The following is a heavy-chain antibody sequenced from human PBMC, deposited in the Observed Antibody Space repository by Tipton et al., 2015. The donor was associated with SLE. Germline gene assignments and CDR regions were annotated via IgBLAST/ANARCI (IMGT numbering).Heavy chain of an antibody. J-gene: IGHJ2*01. V-gene: IGHV4-34*01. CDR3: VRGQEDWYFDV. CDR2: INHSGST. CDR1: GGSFSGYY. Sequence: TLSLTCAVYGGSFSGYYWSWIRQPPGKGLEWIGEINHSGSTNYNPSLKSRVTISVDTSKNQFSLKLSSATAADTAVYFCVRGQEDWYFDVWGRGTLVTVSS.